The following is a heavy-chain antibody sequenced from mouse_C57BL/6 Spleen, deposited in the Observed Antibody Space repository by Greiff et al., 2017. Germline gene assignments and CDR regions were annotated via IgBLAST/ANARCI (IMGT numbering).Heavy chain of an antibody. J-gene: IGHJ2*01. CDR3: TSDWDD. CDR1: GYTFTDYD. V-gene: IGHV1-15*01. D-gene: IGHD4-1*01. Sequence: QVQLQQSGAELVRPGASVTLSCKASGYTFTDYDMHWVKQTPVHGLEWIGAIDPETGGTAYNQKFKGKAILTADKSSSTAYMELRSLTSEDSAVYYCTSDWDDWGQGTTLTVSS. CDR2: IDPETGGT.